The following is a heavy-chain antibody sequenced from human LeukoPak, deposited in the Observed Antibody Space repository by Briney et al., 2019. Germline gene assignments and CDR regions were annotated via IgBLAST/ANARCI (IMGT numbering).Heavy chain of an antibody. Sequence: GGSLRLSCAASGFTFSNYGMHWVRQAPGKGLEWVAVISYDGSNKYYADSVKGRFTISRDNSKNSLYLQMNSLRAEDTAVYYCARDGDYHYDSSGYYYWGQGTLVTVSS. CDR1: GFTFSNYG. D-gene: IGHD3-22*01. V-gene: IGHV3-30*03. CDR2: ISYDGSNK. J-gene: IGHJ4*02. CDR3: ARDGDYHYDSSGYYY.